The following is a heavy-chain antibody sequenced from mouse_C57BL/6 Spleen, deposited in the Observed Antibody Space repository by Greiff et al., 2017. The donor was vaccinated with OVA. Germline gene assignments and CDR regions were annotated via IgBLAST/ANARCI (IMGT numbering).Heavy chain of an antibody. D-gene: IGHD1-1*01. V-gene: IGHV7-3*01. Sequence: EVKVVESGGGLVQPGGSLSLSCAASGFTFTDYYMSWVRQPPGKALEWLGFIRNKANGYTTEYSASVKGRFTISRDNSQSILYLQMNALRAEDSATYYCARFYYYGSSSAWFAYWGQGTLVTVSA. CDR2: IRNKANGYTT. CDR1: GFTFTDYY. J-gene: IGHJ3*01. CDR3: ARFYYYGSSSAWFAY.